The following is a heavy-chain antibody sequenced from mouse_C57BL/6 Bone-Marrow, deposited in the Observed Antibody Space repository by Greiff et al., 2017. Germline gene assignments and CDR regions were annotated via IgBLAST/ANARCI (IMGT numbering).Heavy chain of an antibody. D-gene: IGHD2-3*01. CDR3: AISGGYYGFAY. CDR1: GYTFTSYW. V-gene: IGHV1-74*01. CDR2: IHPSDSDT. J-gene: IGHJ3*01. Sequence: QVQLQQSGAELVKPGASVKVSCKASGYTFTSYWMHWVQQSPGQGLEWIGRIHPSDSDTNYNQKFKGKATLTVDKSSSTAYMQLSSLTAEASEVYYCAISGGYYGFAYWGQGTLVTVSA.